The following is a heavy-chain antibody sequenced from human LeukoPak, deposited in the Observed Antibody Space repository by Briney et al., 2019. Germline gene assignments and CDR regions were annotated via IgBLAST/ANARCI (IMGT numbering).Heavy chain of an antibody. J-gene: IGHJ6*02. CDR1: GGSFSGYY. D-gene: IGHD6-13*01. CDR3: ARDSHSSSWYHYYYGMDV. CDR2: IYYSGST. V-gene: IGHV4-31*11. Sequence: PPETLSLTCAVYGGSFSGYYWSWIRQHPGKGLEWIGYIYYSGSTYYNPSLKSRVTISVDTSKNQFSLKLSSVTAADTAVYYCARDSHSSSWYHYYYGMDVWGQGTTVTVSS.